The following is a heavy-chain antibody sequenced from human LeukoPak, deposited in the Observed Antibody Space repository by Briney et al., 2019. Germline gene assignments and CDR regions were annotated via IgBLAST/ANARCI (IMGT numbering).Heavy chain of an antibody. CDR3: AREEVGATTVS. CDR2: ISSSSSTI. CDR1: GITFSCYM. D-gene: IGHD1-26*01. V-gene: IGHV3-48*01. J-gene: IGHJ5*02. Sequence: GGFLRPSCAASGITFSCYMMKLGRQAPGEGVGGVSFISSSSSTIYYADSVKGRFTISRDNAKNSLYLQMNSLRAEDTAVYYCAREEVGATTVSWGQGTLVTVSS.